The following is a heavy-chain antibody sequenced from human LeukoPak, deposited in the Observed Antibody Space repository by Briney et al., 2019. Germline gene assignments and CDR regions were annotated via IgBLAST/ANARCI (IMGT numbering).Heavy chain of an antibody. V-gene: IGHV1-8*03. CDR3: ARDARVQKWFGELIMTKTYYFDY. CDR2: MNPNSGNT. J-gene: IGHJ4*02. D-gene: IGHD3-10*01. Sequence: LWASVKVSCKASGYTFTSHDINWVRQATGQGLEWMGWMNPNSGNTGYAQKFQGRVTFTRNTSISTAYMELSSLRSEDTAVYYCARDARVQKWFGELIMTKTYYFDYWGQGTLVTVSS. CDR1: GYTFTSHD.